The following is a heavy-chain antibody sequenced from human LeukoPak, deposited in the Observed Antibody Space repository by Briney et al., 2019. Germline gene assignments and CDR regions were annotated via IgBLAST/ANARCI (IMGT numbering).Heavy chain of an antibody. Sequence: GESLKISCKASGXCFTFTKNWIGWVRQVPGKGLEWMGIIYPVDSDTRYNPSFQGQVTISVDKSISTTYLQWSSLKASDTAIYYCARHLATVTASRQYYYYGMDVWGQGTTVTVSS. D-gene: IGHD4-17*01. CDR3: ARHLATVTASRQYYYYGMDV. CDR1: GXCFTFTKNW. CDR2: IYPVDSDT. J-gene: IGHJ6*02. V-gene: IGHV5-51*01.